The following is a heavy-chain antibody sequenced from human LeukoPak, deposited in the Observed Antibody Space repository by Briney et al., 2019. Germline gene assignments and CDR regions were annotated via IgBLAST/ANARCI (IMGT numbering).Heavy chain of an antibody. CDR1: GGSISSSSYY. J-gene: IGHJ3*02. Sequence: SETLSLTCTVSGGSISSSSYYWGWIRQPPGKGLEWIGSIHYSGSTYYNPSLKSRVTISVDTSKNQFSLKLSSVTAADTAVYYCARRWYYYDSSGYSEDAFDIWGQGTMVTVSS. CDR2: IHYSGST. V-gene: IGHV4-39*01. CDR3: ARRWYYYDSSGYSEDAFDI. D-gene: IGHD3-22*01.